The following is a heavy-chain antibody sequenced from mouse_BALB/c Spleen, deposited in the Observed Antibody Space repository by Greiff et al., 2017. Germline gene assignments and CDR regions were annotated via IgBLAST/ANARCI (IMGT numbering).Heavy chain of an antibody. V-gene: IGHV5-17*03. CDR1: GFTFSSFG. CDR2: ISSGSSTI. CDR3: ARHGASYDAWFAY. D-gene: IGHD2-12*01. J-gene: IGHJ3*01. Sequence: EVQVVESGGGLVKLGGSLKLSCAASGFTFSSFGMHWVRQAPEKGLEWVAYISSGSSTIYYADTVKGRFTISRDNAKNTLYLQMSSLKSEDTAMYYCARHGASYDAWFAYWGQGTLVTVSA.